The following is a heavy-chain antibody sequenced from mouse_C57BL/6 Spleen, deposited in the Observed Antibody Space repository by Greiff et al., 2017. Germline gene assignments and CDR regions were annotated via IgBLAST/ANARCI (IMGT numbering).Heavy chain of an antibody. CDR1: GYTFTSYW. V-gene: IGHV1-69*01. D-gene: IGHD1-3*01. CDR2: IDPSDSYT. J-gene: IGHJ2*01. CDR3: TKLGEKCY. Sequence: QVQLQQPGAELVMPGASVKLSCKASGYTFTSYWMHWVKQRPGQGLEWIGKIDPSDSYTNYKHKFKGKSTMTVDKSSITAYLQLSSLTSEDTAVYYCTKLGEKCYWGQATTLTVSS.